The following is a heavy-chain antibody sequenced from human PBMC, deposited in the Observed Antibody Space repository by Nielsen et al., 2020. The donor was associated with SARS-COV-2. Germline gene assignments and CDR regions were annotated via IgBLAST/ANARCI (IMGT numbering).Heavy chain of an antibody. Sequence: GGSLRLSCAASGFTFDDYAMHWVRQAPGKGLEWVSGISWNSGSIDYADSVKGRFTISRDNAKNSLYLQMNSLRAEDTALYYCAKDGHSSGWYGAPDYWGQGTLVTVSS. V-gene: IGHV3-9*01. CDR3: AKDGHSSGWYGAPDY. D-gene: IGHD6-19*01. CDR2: ISWNSGSI. CDR1: GFTFDDYA. J-gene: IGHJ4*02.